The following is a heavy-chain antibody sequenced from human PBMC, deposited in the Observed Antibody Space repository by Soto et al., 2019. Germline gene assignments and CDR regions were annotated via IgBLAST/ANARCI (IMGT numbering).Heavy chain of an antibody. Sequence: SETLSLTCTVSGGSISSGDYYWSWIRQPPGKGLEWIGYIYYSGSTYYNPSLKSRVTISVDTSKNQFSLKLSSVTAADTAVYYCARVPTSSWYDNYYYGMDVWGQGTTVTVPS. CDR1: GGSISSGDYY. D-gene: IGHD6-13*01. J-gene: IGHJ6*02. CDR3: ARVPTSSWYDNYYYGMDV. CDR2: IYYSGST. V-gene: IGHV4-30-4*01.